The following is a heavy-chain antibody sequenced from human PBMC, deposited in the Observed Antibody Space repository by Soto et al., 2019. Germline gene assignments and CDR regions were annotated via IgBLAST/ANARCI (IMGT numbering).Heavy chain of an antibody. Sequence: QVQLVQSGAEVKRPGSSVKVSCKASGGTFSSNTYGISWVRQAPGLGLEWVGGITPLFRASNYGQKFQGRVTITADESTGPAYMELSSLRSEYTALYYCARGFDYDDYNVDVRVHAFDIWGQGTMVTVSS. CDR2: ITPLFRAS. V-gene: IGHV1-69*01. CDR3: ARGFDYDDYNVDVRVHAFDI. J-gene: IGHJ3*02. D-gene: IGHD4-17*01. CDR1: GGTFSSNTYG.